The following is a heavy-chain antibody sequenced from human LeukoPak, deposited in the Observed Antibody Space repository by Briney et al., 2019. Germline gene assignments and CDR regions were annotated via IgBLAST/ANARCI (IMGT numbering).Heavy chain of an antibody. CDR1: GGTFSSYS. D-gene: IGHD3-22*01. CDR3: ASSKAYDTSGYCETTCFDY. J-gene: IGHJ4*02. V-gene: IGHV1-69*13. CDR2: IIPIFDTA. Sequence: ASVKVSCSASGGTFSSYSISWVRQAPAQGLEWMGGIIPIFDTASYAQKFQGRVTITADESTSTAYMELSSLRSDDTAVYYCASSKAYDTSGYCETTCFDYWGQGTLVTVSS.